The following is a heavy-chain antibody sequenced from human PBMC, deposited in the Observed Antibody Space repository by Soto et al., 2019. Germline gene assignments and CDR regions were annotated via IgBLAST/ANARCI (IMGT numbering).Heavy chain of an antibody. Sequence: QVQLVESGGGVVQPGRSLRLSCAASGFTFSSLGMHWVRQAPGKGLEWVAVISYDGSEKYYADSVKGRFTISRDNSKNTLSLQMTSLRAEDTAVYYCVKERTGTWDCDYWGQGTLVTVSS. CDR1: GFTFSSLG. CDR2: ISYDGSEK. J-gene: IGHJ4*02. CDR3: VKERTGTWDCDY. V-gene: IGHV3-30*18. D-gene: IGHD1-26*01.